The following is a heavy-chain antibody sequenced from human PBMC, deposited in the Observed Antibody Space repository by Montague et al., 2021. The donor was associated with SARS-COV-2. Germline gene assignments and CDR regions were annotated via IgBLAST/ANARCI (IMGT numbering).Heavy chain of an antibody. D-gene: IGHD3-10*01. CDR2: INWNGDSA. CDR1: GFTFDDYG. CDR3: ARDVEGFGELQVDY. V-gene: IGHV3-20*04. Sequence: SLRLSCAASGFTFDDYGMSWVRQAPGKGLEWVSGINWNGDSAGYADSVKGRFTISRDNAKNSLYLQMNSLRAEDTALYYCARDVEGFGELQVDYWGQGTLVTVSS. J-gene: IGHJ4*02.